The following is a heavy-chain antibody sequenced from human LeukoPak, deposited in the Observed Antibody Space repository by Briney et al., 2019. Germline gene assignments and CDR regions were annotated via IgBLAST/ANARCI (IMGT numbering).Heavy chain of an antibody. CDR1: GFTFSSYS. J-gene: IGHJ3*02. CDR3: ARDIRRGWLSLATADAFDI. V-gene: IGHV3-21*01. D-gene: IGHD5-24*01. Sequence: GGSLRLSCAASGFTFSSYSMNWVRQAPGKGLEGVSSISSSSRYIYYADSVKSRFTISRDNAKSSLYLQMNSLRAEDTAVYYCARDIRRGWLSLATADAFDIWGQGTMVTVSS. CDR2: ISSSSRYI.